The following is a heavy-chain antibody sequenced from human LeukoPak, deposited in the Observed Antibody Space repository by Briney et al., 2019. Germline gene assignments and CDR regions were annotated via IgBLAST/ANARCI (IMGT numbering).Heavy chain of an antibody. CDR2: INHSGST. CDR1: GGSFSGYY. Sequence: SETLSLTCAVYGGSFSGYYWSWIRQPPGKGLEWIGEINHSGSTNYNPSLKSRVTISVDTSKNQFSLKLSSVTAADTAVYYCARGKGQLAGGKWFDPWGQGTLVTVSS. D-gene: IGHD6-6*01. V-gene: IGHV4-34*01. J-gene: IGHJ5*02. CDR3: ARGKGQLAGGKWFDP.